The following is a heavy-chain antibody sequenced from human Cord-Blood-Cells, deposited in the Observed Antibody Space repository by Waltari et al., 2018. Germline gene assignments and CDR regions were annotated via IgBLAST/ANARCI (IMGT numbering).Heavy chain of an antibody. D-gene: IGHD3-10*01. CDR3: AKGEGSGSYYYYYYYMDV. J-gene: IGHJ6*03. Sequence: EVQLVESGGGLVQPGGSLRLSCAASGFTFSSYAMSWVRQAPGKGLEWVSAISGSGGSTYYADSVKGRFTISRDNSKNTLYLQMNSLRAEDTAVYYCAKGEGSGSYYYYYYYMDVWGKGTTVIVSS. CDR2: ISGSGGST. V-gene: IGHV3-23*04. CDR1: GFTFSSYA.